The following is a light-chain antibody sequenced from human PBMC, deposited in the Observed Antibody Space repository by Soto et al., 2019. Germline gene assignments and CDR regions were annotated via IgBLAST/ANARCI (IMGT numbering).Light chain of an antibody. Sequence: QSALTQPASVSGSPGQSITISCTGTSSDVGGYNYVSWYQQHPGTAPKLMIYEVSNRPSGVSNRFSRSKSGNTASLTISGLQAEDEADYSCSSYTSSSTRVFGGGTKLTVL. CDR1: SSDVGGYNY. J-gene: IGLJ3*02. CDR3: SSYTSSSTRV. CDR2: EVS. V-gene: IGLV2-14*01.